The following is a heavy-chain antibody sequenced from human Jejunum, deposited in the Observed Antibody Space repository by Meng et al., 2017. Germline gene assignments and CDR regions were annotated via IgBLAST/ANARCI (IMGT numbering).Heavy chain of an antibody. D-gene: IGHD6-13*01. CDR3: AKDRHSSTWYAGRGFDF. J-gene: IGHJ4*02. CDR2: ISSGGGST. V-gene: IGHV3-23*01. CDR1: GFTFSTNA. Sequence: GESLKISCAASGFTFSTNAMNWVRQAPGKGLEWVSVISSGGGSTYYADSVKGRFTISRDNFKNTLYLQMNSLRAEDTALYYCAKDRHSSTWYAGRGFDFWGQGTLVTVSS.